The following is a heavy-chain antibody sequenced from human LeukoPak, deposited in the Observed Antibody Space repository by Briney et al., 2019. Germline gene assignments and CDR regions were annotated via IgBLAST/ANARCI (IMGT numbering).Heavy chain of an antibody. D-gene: IGHD3-3*01. CDR1: GGSISSSSYY. Sequence: PSETLSLTCTVSGGSISSSSYYWGWIRQPPGKGLEWIGSIYYSGSTYYNPSLKSRGTISVDTSKNQFSLKLSSVTAADTAVYYCATQRRFLEWLPSMDVWGKGTTVTVSS. J-gene: IGHJ6*03. V-gene: IGHV4-39*07. CDR3: ATQRRFLEWLPSMDV. CDR2: IYYSGST.